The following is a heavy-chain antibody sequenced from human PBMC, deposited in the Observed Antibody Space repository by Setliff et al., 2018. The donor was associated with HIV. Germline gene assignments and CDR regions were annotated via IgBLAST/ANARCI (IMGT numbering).Heavy chain of an antibody. D-gene: IGHD5-18*01. CDR1: GFTFSSYW. J-gene: IGHJ2*01. Sequence: LRLSCAASGFTFSSYWMYWVRQAPGKGLVWVSRINSDGSSTSYADSVKGRFTISRDNAKNTLFLQMNSLRAEDTAVYYCAGDVKGYIYGSTYWYFDLRGRGTLVTVSS. CDR2: INSDGSST. CDR3: AGDVKGYIYGSTYWYFDL. V-gene: IGHV3-74*01.